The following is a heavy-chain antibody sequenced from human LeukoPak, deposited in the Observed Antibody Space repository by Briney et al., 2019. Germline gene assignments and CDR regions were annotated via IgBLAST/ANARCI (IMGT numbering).Heavy chain of an antibody. V-gene: IGHV3-30-3*01. CDR2: TSYDGSNK. D-gene: IGHD2-2*01. CDR1: GFTFSSYG. CDR3: ARALGYCSSTSCYGYYYYGMDV. J-gene: IGHJ6*02. Sequence: GGSLRLSCAASGFTFSSYGMHWVRQAPGKGLEWVAVTSYDGSNKDYADSVKGRFTISRDNSKNTLYLQMNSLRAEDTAVYYCARALGYCSSTSCYGYYYYGMDVWGQGTTVTVSS.